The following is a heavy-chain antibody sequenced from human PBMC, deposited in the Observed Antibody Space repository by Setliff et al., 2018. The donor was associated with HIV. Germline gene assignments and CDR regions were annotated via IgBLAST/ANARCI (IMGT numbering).Heavy chain of an antibody. D-gene: IGHD4-17*01. V-gene: IGHV4-38-2*02. Sequence: SESLSLTWTLSGSSLNSGYYWGWIRQSPGKGLQWVGIIYHNGPSNYNPSLKTRVTISVDTSTKQFSLRLSAVTAAYTAVYSCATGPDGATGNYFYMDIWGKGTTVTVSS. J-gene: IGHJ6*03. CDR2: IYHNGPS. CDR1: GSSLNSGYY. CDR3: ATGPDGATGNYFYMDI.